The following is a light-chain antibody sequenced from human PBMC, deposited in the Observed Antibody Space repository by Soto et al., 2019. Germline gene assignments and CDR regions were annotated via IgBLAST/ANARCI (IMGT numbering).Light chain of an antibody. Sequence: QSVLTQPPSASGTPGQRVTISCSGSSSSIGINYVYWYQHLPGTAPKLVIHNNDQRPSRVPDRFSGSKSGTSASLAISGLRSEDEADYYCAAWDDSLSGGVFGGGTKLTVL. V-gene: IGLV1-47*02. CDR2: NND. CDR3: AAWDDSLSGGV. J-gene: IGLJ3*02. CDR1: SSSIGINY.